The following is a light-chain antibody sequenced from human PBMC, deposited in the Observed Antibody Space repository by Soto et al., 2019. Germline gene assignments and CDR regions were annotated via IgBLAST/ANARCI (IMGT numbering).Light chain of an antibody. V-gene: IGKV3-15*01. CDR2: GAS. J-gene: IGKJ5*01. CDR1: QSVSSN. CDR3: QQYNNWPPIP. Sequence: EIVMTQSPATLSVSPGERATLSCRASQSVSSNLAWYQQKPGQAPRLLIYGASTRATAIPARFSGSGSGTEFTLTLSSLQSEDFAVYYCQQYNNWPPIPFGQGTRLEIK.